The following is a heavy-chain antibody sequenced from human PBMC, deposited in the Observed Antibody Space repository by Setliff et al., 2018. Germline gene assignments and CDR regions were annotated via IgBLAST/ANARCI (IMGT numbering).Heavy chain of an antibody. CDR2: INHDGIEK. CDR1: GFSFRDSW. V-gene: IGHV3-7*01. D-gene: IGHD2-21*02. Sequence: GESLKISCAASGFSFRDSWMSWVRQAPGKGLEWVANINHDGIEKYYVDSVKGRFTISGDNAKNSLYLQMNSLRAEDTAVYYCVRGGEGRDDSNSGSWGQGTLVTVSS. CDR3: VRGGEGRDDSNSGS. J-gene: IGHJ5*02.